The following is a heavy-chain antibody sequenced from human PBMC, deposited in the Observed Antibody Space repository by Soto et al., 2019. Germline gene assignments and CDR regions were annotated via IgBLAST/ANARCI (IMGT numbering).Heavy chain of an antibody. CDR1: GYTFTSYW. CDR3: AAGIVVVPAAWAYYYGMDV. V-gene: IGHV5-51*01. D-gene: IGHD2-2*01. Sequence: GESLKISCKGSGYTFTSYWIGWVRQMPGKGLEWMGIIDPGDSDTRYSPSFQGQVTISADKSISTAHLQWSSLKASDTAMYYCAAGIVVVPAAWAYYYGMDVWGQGTTVTVSS. J-gene: IGHJ6*02. CDR2: IDPGDSDT.